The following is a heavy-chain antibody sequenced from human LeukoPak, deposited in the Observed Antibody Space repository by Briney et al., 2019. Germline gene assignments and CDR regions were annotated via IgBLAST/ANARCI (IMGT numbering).Heavy chain of an antibody. D-gene: IGHD2/OR15-2a*01. Sequence: GSPRPPCATPGFTLISYSIHLGRQAPGQGAEGVAVTSYDESIKYYSDSVKGRFTISRDNSKNTLYLQMNSLRGEDTAVYYCVRGGLSSSWFDPWGQGTLVTVSS. CDR2: TSYDESIK. CDR1: GFTLISYS. J-gene: IGHJ5*02. CDR3: VRGGLSSSWFDP. V-gene: IGHV3-30-3*01.